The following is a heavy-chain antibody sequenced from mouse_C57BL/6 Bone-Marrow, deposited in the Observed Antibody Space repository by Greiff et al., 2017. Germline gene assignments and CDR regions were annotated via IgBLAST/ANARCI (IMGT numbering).Heavy chain of an antibody. Sequence: VQLQQPGAELVKPGASVKMSCKASGYTFTSYWITWVKQRPGQGLEWIGDIYPGSGSTNYNEKFKGKATLTVDTSSNKAYRQLISLTSEDSAVFYLAERYYSNYGYFDVWGTGTTVTVSA. J-gene: IGHJ1*03. CDR1: GYTFTSYW. V-gene: IGHV1-55*01. CDR3: AERYYSNYGYFDV. CDR2: IYPGSGST. D-gene: IGHD2-5*01.